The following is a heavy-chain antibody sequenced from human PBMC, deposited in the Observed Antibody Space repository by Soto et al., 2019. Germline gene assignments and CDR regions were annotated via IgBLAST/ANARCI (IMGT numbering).Heavy chain of an antibody. D-gene: IGHD6-6*01. CDR3: AREGYTSSSIHSFLDS. Sequence: SVKVSCKASGGTFSSYGISWVRQAPGQGLEWMGRIIPFLGTTNYAQNFQDRLTVTADTSTNTASMELSSLRSDDTAVYYCAREGYTSSSIHSFLDSWGQRTLVTVSS. J-gene: IGHJ4*02. CDR2: IIPFLGTT. CDR1: GGTFSSYG. V-gene: IGHV1-69*10.